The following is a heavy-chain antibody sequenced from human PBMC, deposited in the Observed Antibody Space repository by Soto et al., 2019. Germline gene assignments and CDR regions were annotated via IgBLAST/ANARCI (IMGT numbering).Heavy chain of an antibody. D-gene: IGHD5-18*01. V-gene: IGHV4-30-4*01. CDR3: GRGQTAIDV. CDR2: IYYSGST. CDR1: AGTITRGDHF. J-gene: IGHJ6*02. Sequence: SETLSLTCRVSAGTITRGDHFWSWVRQSPGKGLEWLGYIYYSGSTYYNPSLKGRVMVTIDTSKHQFSLNLSSVTAADTAVFYCGRGQTAIDVWGQGTTVTVSS.